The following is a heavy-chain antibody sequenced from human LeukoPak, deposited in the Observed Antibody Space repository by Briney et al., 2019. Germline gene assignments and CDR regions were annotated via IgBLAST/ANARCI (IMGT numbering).Heavy chain of an antibody. CDR3: ARDRYYYYMDV. J-gene: IGHJ6*03. CDR1: GFTVSSNY. CDR2: IYSGGST. Sequence: GGSLRLSWAASGFTVSSNYVSWVRQAPGKGLEWVSVIYSGGSTYYADSVKGRFTISRDNSKNTLYLQMNSLRAEDTAVYYCARDRYYYYMDVWGKGTTVTISS. V-gene: IGHV3-66*01.